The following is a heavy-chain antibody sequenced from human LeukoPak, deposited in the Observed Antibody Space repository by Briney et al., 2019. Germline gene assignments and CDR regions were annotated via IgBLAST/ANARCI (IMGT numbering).Heavy chain of an antibody. CDR3: ARAVEMATISGYLQYYFDY. J-gene: IGHJ4*02. Sequence: ASVKVSCKASGYTFTGYYMHWVRQAPGQGLEWMGWINPNSGGTNYAQKFQGRVTMTRDTSTSTAYMELNRLRSDDTAVYYCARAVEMATISGYLQYYFDYWGQGTLVTVSS. D-gene: IGHD5-24*01. CDR2: INPNSGGT. CDR1: GYTFTGYY. V-gene: IGHV1-2*02.